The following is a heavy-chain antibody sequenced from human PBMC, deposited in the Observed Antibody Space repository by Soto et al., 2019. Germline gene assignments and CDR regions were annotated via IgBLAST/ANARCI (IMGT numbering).Heavy chain of an antibody. Sequence: GGSLRLSCAAFGFLFDDYGMSWVRQVPGKGLEWVSGINRDGGSTSYADSVKGRFTISRDNAKNSLYLQMNSLRAEDTAFYYCARAPGFYGDFFDYWGQGTLVTVSS. V-gene: IGHV3-20*04. CDR1: GFLFDDYG. CDR3: ARAPGFYGDFFDY. J-gene: IGHJ4*02. D-gene: IGHD4-17*01. CDR2: INRDGGST.